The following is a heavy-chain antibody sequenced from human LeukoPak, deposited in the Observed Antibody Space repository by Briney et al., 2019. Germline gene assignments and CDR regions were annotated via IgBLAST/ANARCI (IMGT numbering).Heavy chain of an antibody. Sequence: ASVKVSCKVSGYTLTELFMHWVRQAPGKGLEWMGGFDPEDDETIYAQKFQGRVTMTEDTSTDTAYMELSSLRSEDTAVYYCARECLVDSGSCLDAFDIWGQGTMVTVSS. D-gene: IGHD1-26*01. CDR2: FDPEDDET. V-gene: IGHV1-24*01. CDR3: ARECLVDSGSCLDAFDI. J-gene: IGHJ3*02. CDR1: GYTLTELF.